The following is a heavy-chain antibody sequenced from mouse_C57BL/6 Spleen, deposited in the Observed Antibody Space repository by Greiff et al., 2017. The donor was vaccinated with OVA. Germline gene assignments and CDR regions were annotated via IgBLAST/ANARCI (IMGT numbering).Heavy chain of an antibody. CDR1: GFTFSDYG. J-gene: IGHJ3*01. CDR3: ASFYDSNGGSWFAY. CDR2: ISSGSSTI. D-gene: IGHD2-3*01. V-gene: IGHV5-17*01. Sequence: EVHLVESGGGLVKPGGSLKLSCAASGFTFSDYGMHWVRQAPEKGLEWVAYISSGSSTIYYADTVKGRFTISRDNAKNTLFLQMTSLRSEDTAMYYCASFYDSNGGSWFAYWGQGTLVTVSA.